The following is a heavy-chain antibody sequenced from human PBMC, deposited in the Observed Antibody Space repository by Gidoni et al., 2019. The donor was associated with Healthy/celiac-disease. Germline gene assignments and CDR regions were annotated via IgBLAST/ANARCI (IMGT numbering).Heavy chain of an antibody. Sequence: QVQLVQSAAAVKKPRSSVTVSCKASGGPFSSYASSWVRQAPGQGLEWMGGIIPIFGTANYAQKFQGRVTITADESTSTAYMELSSLRSEDTAVYYCARAVGATTLSFDCWGQGTLVTVSS. CDR1: GGPFSSYA. D-gene: IGHD1-26*01. J-gene: IGHJ4*02. CDR3: ARAVGATTLSFDC. CDR2: IIPIFGTA. V-gene: IGHV1-69*01.